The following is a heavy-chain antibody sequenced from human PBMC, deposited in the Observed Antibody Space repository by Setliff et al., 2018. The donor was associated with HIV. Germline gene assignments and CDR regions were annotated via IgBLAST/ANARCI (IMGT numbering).Heavy chain of an antibody. CDR2: IFYSGSS. V-gene: IGHV4-30-4*02. CDR1: GASISSGDYY. D-gene: IGHD3-10*01. J-gene: IGHJ6*02. Sequence: KPSDTLSLTCTVSGASISSGDYYWTWIRQSPGKGLEWIGYIFYSGSSYYNPSLKTRVTISLDTSKNQFSLKLSSVTAADTAVYYCARRTSEASGTYNYNYDYDMWGQGATVTVSS. CDR3: ARRTSEASGTYNYNYDYDM.